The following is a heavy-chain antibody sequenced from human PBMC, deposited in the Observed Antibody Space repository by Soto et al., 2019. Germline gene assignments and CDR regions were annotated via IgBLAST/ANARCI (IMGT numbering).Heavy chain of an antibody. Sequence: SETLSLTCAVSSGSISSSNWWSWVRQPPGKGLEWIGEIYHSGSTNYNPSLKSRVTISVDKSKNQFSLKLSSVTAADTAVYYCARRPAATKFLYYYYMDVWGKGTTVTVSS. CDR1: SGSISSSNW. CDR3: ARRPAATKFLYYYYMDV. CDR2: IYHSGST. D-gene: IGHD2-2*01. V-gene: IGHV4-4*02. J-gene: IGHJ6*03.